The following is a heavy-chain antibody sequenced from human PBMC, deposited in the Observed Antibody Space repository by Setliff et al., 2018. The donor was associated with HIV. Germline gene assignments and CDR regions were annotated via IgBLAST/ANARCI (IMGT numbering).Heavy chain of an antibody. CDR1: GLTFSRHW. D-gene: IGHD3-9*01. CDR3: ARDLTGRYDAFDI. V-gene: IGHV3-74*01. Sequence: GGSLRLSCAASGLTFSRHWMHWVRQAPGKGLVWVSRVNNDGSSTTYADSVRGRFAISRDNTKNTVYLQMNSLRAEDTAVYYCARDLTGRYDAFDIWGQGTTVTVSS. CDR2: VNNDGSST. J-gene: IGHJ3*02.